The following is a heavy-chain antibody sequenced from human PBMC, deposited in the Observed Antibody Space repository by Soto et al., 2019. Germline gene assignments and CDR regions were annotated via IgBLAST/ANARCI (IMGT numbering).Heavy chain of an antibody. CDR3: ARRITIFGVGNYAFDI. D-gene: IGHD3-3*01. Sequence: ASVKVSCKAPGYTFTSYGISWVRQAPGQGLEWMGWISAYNGNTNYAQKLQGRVTITRDISASTAYMELSSLRSEDTAVYYCARRITIFGVGNYAFDIWGQGTMVTVSS. CDR1: GYTFTSYG. J-gene: IGHJ3*02. V-gene: IGHV1-18*01. CDR2: ISAYNGNT.